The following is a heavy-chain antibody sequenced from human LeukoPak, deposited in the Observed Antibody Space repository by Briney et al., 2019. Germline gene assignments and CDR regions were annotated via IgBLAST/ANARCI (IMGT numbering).Heavy chain of an antibody. V-gene: IGHV5-51*01. Sequence: GESLKISCKGSGYSFTSYWIGWVRQMPGKGLEWMGIIYHGDSDTRYSPSFQGQVTISADKSISTAYLQWSSLKASDTAMYYCARLGGYYGSGSPNYYYYYMDVWGKGTTVTVSS. CDR1: GYSFTSYW. CDR3: ARLGGYYGSGSPNYYYYYMDV. D-gene: IGHD3-10*01. CDR2: IYHGDSDT. J-gene: IGHJ6*03.